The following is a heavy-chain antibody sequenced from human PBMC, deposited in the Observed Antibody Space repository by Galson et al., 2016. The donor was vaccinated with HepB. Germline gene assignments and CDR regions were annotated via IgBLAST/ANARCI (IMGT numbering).Heavy chain of an antibody. CDR2: ISYDGSYS. D-gene: IGHD1-26*01. Sequence: SLRLSCAASGFTLNNYALNWVRQAPGKGLEWVALISYDGSYSSYADPVRGRFAISRDTSKNTVYLQMNSLRPEDTAVYYCARDQGWEGGWFDPWGQGTLVTVSS. CDR3: ARDQGWEGGWFDP. V-gene: IGHV3-30*09. J-gene: IGHJ5*02. CDR1: GFTLNNYA.